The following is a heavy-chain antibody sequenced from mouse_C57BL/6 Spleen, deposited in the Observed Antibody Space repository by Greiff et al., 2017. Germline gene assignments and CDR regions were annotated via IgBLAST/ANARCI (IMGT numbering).Heavy chain of an antibody. CDR2: INPSSGYA. CDR3: ARSKDLYDYDFDY. D-gene: IGHD2-4*01. V-gene: IGHV1-7*01. CDR1: GYTFTSYW. J-gene: IGHJ2*01. Sequence: QVQLQQSGAELAQPGASVKLSCKASGYTFTSYWMHWVQQRPGQGLEWIGYINPSSGYAKYNQKFKGKATLTADKSSSTAYSQLSSQTYEDSAVNYCARSKDLYDYDFDYWGQGTTRTVSS.